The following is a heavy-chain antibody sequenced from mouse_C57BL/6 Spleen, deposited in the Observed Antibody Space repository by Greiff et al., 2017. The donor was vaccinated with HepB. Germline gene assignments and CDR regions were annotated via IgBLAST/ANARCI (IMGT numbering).Heavy chain of an antibody. D-gene: IGHD4-1*01. Sequence: QVQLKESGPELVKPGASVKISCKASGYAFSSSWMNWVKQRPGQGLEWIGRIYPGDGDTNYNGKFKGKATLTADKSSSTAYMQLSSLTSEDSAVYFCAREENWDFDYWGQGTTLTVSS. J-gene: IGHJ2*01. CDR1: GYAFSSSW. CDR2: IYPGDGDT. CDR3: AREENWDFDY. V-gene: IGHV1-82*01.